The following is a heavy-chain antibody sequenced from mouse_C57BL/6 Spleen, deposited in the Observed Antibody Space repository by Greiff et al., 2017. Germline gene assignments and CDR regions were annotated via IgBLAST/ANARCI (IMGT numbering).Heavy chain of an antibody. V-gene: IGHV1-69*01. Sequence: QVQLQQSGAELVMPGASVKLSCKASGYTFTSYWMHWVKQRPGHGLEWIGEVDPSDSYTNYNHKFKGKSTLTVDKSSSTAYMQLRSLTSEDSAVYYCSLYGRSYCYFDVWGTGTTVTVSS. CDR2: VDPSDSYT. J-gene: IGHJ1*03. CDR1: GYTFTSYW. CDR3: SLYGRSYCYFDV. D-gene: IGHD1-1*01.